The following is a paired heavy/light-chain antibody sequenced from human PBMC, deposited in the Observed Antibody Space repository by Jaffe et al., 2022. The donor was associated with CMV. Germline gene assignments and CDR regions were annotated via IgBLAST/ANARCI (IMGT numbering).Heavy chain of an antibody. J-gene: IGHJ4*02. CDR1: GGSISSSTYY. V-gene: IGHV4-39*01. CDR3: ARLYGGNSGVFDY. Sequence: QLQLQESGPGLVRPSETLSLTCTVSGGSISSSTYYWGWIRQPPGKGLEWIGTIYYAGSTYYNPSLKSRVTISVDTSNNQFSLKLTSVTAADTAVYYCARLYGGNSGVFDYWGQGTLVTVSS. D-gene: IGHD2-21*02. CDR2: IYYAGST.
Light chain of an antibody. V-gene: IGLV3-19*01. CDR3: NSRDSNGNHVV. CDR2: GQN. Sequence: SSELTQDPAVSVALGQTVRITCQGDSLRSYYATWYQQKPGQAPLLVMYGQNNRPSGIPDRFSGSGSGSTASLTITGAQAEDEADYYCNSRDSNGNHVVFGGGTKLTVL. CDR1: SLRSYY. J-gene: IGLJ2*01.